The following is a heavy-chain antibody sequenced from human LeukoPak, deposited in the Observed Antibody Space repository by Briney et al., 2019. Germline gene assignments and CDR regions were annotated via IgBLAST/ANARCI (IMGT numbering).Heavy chain of an antibody. CDR1: GYSISSGYY. J-gene: IGHJ5*02. CDR2: IYHSGST. V-gene: IGHV4-38-2*02. Sequence: SETLSLTCTVSGYSISSGYYWGWIRQPPGKGLEWIGSIYHSGSTYYNPSLKSRVTISVDTSKNQFSLKLSSVTAADTAVYYCAPLYYYDSSGYVGNWFDPWGQGTLVTVSS. D-gene: IGHD3-22*01. CDR3: APLYYYDSSGYVGNWFDP.